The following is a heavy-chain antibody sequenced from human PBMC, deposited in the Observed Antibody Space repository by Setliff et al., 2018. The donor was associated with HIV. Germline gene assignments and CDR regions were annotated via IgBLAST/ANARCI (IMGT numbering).Heavy chain of an antibody. D-gene: IGHD3-10*01. J-gene: IGHJ4*02. CDR2: IYYSGST. CDR3: ATSPAGEILGSRPFYFDY. V-gene: IGHV4-31*03. Sequence: PSETLSLTCTVSGVSIGGSSYYWSWIRQHPGKGLEWIGYIYYSGSTYYSPSLKSRVTISEDTSKNQFSLKMRSVTAADTAVYYCATSPAGEILGSRPFYFDYWGQGTLVTVSS. CDR1: GVSIGGSSYY.